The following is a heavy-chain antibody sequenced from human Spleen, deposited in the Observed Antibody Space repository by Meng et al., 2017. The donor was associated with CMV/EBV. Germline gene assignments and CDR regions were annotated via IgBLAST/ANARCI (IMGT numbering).Heavy chain of an antibody. CDR1: GGTFSGYT. D-gene: IGHD3-3*01. CDR2: IIPILGIA. Sequence: SVKVSCKASGGTFSGYTISWVRQAPGQGLEWMGRIIPILGIANYAQKFQGRVTMTRDTSTSTVYMELSSLRSEDTAVYYCARDLEYDFWSGGVGYYYYYGMDVWGQGTTVTVSS. CDR3: ARDLEYDFWSGGVGYYYYYGMDV. J-gene: IGHJ6*02. V-gene: IGHV1-69*04.